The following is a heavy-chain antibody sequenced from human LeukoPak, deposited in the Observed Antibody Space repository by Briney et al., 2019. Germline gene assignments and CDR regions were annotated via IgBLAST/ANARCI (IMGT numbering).Heavy chain of an antibody. V-gene: IGHV4-59*01. CDR1: GGSISSYY. CDR2: IYYSWTT. CDR3: ARVYYSSSYDYWYFDL. Sequence: SETLSLTCTVSGGSISSYYWSWIRQPPGKGLDCIGYIYYSWTTNYNPSLKSRVTISLDTSKNQFSLKLTSVTAADTAVYYCARVYYSSSYDYWYFDLWGRGTLVTVSS. J-gene: IGHJ2*01. D-gene: IGHD6-13*01.